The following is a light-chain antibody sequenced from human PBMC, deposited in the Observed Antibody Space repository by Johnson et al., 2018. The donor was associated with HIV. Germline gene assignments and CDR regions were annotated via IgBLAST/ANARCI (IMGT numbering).Light chain of an antibody. Sequence: QSVLTQPPSVSAAPGQKVTISCSGTSSNIGNNYVSWYQHLPGAAPKLLIYDNNRRPSGIPDRFSGSKSGTSATLGITGLQTGDEAYYYCGTWDSSLNTGYVFGTGTKVTVL. CDR1: SSNIGNNY. CDR3: GTWDSSLNTGYV. V-gene: IGLV1-51*01. J-gene: IGLJ1*01. CDR2: DNN.